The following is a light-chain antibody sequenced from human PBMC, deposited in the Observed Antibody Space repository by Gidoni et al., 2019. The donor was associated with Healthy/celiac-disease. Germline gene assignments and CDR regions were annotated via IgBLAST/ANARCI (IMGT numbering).Light chain of an antibody. Sequence: EIVMTQSPATLSVSPGERATISCRASQRVSSNLAWYQQKPGQAPRLLIYGASTRATGIPARFSGSGSGTEFTLTISSLQSEDFAVYYCQQYNNWPLLTFGGGTKVEIK. J-gene: IGKJ4*01. V-gene: IGKV3-15*01. CDR2: GAS. CDR1: QRVSSN. CDR3: QQYNNWPLLT.